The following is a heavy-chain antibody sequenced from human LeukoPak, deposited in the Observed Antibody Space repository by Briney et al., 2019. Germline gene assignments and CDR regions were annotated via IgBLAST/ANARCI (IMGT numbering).Heavy chain of an antibody. Sequence: ASVKVSCKASGHTFTSYDINWVRQATGQGLEWMGWMNPNSGNTGYAQKFQGRVTITRNTSISTAYMELSSLRSEDTAVYYCARGRSIAARPARYYYYYYYMDVWGKGTTVTVSS. CDR3: ARGRSIAARPARYYYYYYYMDV. CDR1: GHTFTSYD. V-gene: IGHV1-8*03. CDR2: MNPNSGNT. D-gene: IGHD6-6*01. J-gene: IGHJ6*03.